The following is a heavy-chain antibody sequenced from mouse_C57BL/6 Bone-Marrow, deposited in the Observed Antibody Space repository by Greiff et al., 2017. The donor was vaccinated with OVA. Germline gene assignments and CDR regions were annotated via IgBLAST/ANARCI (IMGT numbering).Heavy chain of an antibody. Sequence: EVQLVESGGGLVKPGGSLKLSCAASGFTFSDCGMHWVRQAPEKGLEWVAYISSGSSTIYYADTVKGRFPISRANAKNTLFLQMTSLRSEDTAMDYCARFYYVDYYAMDYWGQGTSVTVSS. CDR3: ARFYYVDYYAMDY. D-gene: IGHD1-1*01. V-gene: IGHV5-17*01. CDR1: GFTFSDCG. CDR2: ISSGSSTI. J-gene: IGHJ4*01.